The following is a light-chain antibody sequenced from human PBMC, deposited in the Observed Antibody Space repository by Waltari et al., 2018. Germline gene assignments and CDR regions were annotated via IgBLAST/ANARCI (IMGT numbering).Light chain of an antibody. CDR1: SSDVGVYNY. V-gene: IGLV2-14*03. CDR3: SSFTRSSTFL. Sequence: QSALTQPASVSGSPGQSITISCTGTSSDVGVYNYVSWYQQQPGKVTKLMIYEVSKRPSGVSTRFSGSKSGYTASLTISGLQAENAADYYSSSFTRSSTFLFGGGTKVTVL. J-gene: IGLJ3*02. CDR2: EVS.